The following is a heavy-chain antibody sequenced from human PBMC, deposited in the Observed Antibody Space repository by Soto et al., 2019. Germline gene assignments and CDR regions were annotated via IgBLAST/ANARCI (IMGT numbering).Heavy chain of an antibody. CDR1: GYTFTSYG. CDR2: ISAYNGNT. D-gene: IGHD3-10*01. J-gene: IGHJ6*02. V-gene: IGHV1-18*01. CDR3: ARDDGTRGFRSYYYGMDA. Sequence: ASVKVSCKASGYTFTSYGISWVRQAPGQGLEWMGWISAYNGNTNYAQKLQGRVTMTTDTSTSTAYMELRSLRSDDTAVYYRARDDGTRGFRSYYYGMDAWGQGTTVTVSS.